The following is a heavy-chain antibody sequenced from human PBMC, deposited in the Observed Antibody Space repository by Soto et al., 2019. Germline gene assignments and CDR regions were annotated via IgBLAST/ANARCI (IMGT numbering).Heavy chain of an antibody. V-gene: IGHV4-59*01. J-gene: IGHJ5*02. D-gene: IGHD3-16*01. CDR1: GGSISNYY. CDR2: MYHNGNI. Sequence: SETLSLTCNVSGGSISNYYWTWVRQSPEKGLEWIGYMYHNGNINYNPSLKSRVTISIDTSKNQFSLTLKSVTAADTAVYYCASGGNWFDPWGQGGLVTVSS. CDR3: ASGGNWFDP.